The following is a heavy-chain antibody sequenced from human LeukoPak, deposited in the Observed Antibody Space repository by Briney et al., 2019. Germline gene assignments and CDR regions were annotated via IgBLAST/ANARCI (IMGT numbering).Heavy chain of an antibody. CDR1: GGSFSGYY. J-gene: IGHJ4*02. D-gene: IGHD3-16*01. Sequence: SETLSRTCAVYGGSFSGYYWSWIRQPPGKGLEWIGEINHSGSTNYNPSLKSRVTISVDTSKNQFSLKLSSVTAADTAVYYCARGPRGNFDYWGQGTLVTVSS. V-gene: IGHV4-34*01. CDR3: ARGPRGNFDY. CDR2: INHSGST.